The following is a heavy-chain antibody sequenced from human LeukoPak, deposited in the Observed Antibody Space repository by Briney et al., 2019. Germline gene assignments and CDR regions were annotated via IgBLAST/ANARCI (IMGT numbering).Heavy chain of an antibody. CDR3: ARVSFTIFGVAPFDY. CDR2: INAGNGNT. J-gene: IGHJ4*02. Sequence: ASGKVSCKASGYTYTSYAMHWVRQASGQRLEWMGWINAGNGNTKYSQKLQGRVTMTTDTSTSTAYMELRSLRSDDTAVYYCARVSFTIFGVAPFDYWGQGTLVTVSS. D-gene: IGHD3-3*01. CDR1: GYTYTSYA. V-gene: IGHV1-3*01.